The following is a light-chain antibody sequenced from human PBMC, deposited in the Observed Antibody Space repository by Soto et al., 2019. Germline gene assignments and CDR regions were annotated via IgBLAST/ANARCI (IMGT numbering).Light chain of an antibody. CDR3: QQADDSALT. CDR2: AAS. J-gene: IGKJ4*01. V-gene: IGKV1-12*01. Sequence: DIQMTQFPSFVSASVGDRVTITCRASRGINTWLAWYQQKPGKAPKLLIHAASNLQSWVPSRFSGSGSGTDFTLTISSLQPEDFAPCYCQQADDSALTFGGGTKVEIK. CDR1: RGINTW.